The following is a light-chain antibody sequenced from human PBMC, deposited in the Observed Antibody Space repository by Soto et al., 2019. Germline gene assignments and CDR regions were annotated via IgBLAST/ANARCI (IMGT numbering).Light chain of an antibody. CDR2: GAS. Sequence: EIVMTQSPATLSVSPGERATLSCRASQSVSSNLAWYQQKPGQAPRLLIYGASTRATGIPARFSGSASGTEFTHTISSLQSEDFAVYYCQQYNNWPAWTFGQGTKVE. CDR1: QSVSSN. V-gene: IGKV3-15*01. CDR3: QQYNNWPAWT. J-gene: IGKJ1*01.